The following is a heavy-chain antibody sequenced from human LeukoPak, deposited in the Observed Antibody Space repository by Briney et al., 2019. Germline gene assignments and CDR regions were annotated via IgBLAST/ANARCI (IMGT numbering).Heavy chain of an antibody. CDR3: ARVGYYYDTRGFFDS. J-gene: IGHJ4*02. Sequence: SETLFLTCTVSGGSIRGYYWSWIRQPPGKGLEWIGYIFYSGSTNYSPSLKSRVSISLDASKNQFSLKLTSVTAADTAVYYCARVGYYYDTRGFFDSWGQGTLVTVSS. CDR1: GGSIRGYY. D-gene: IGHD3-22*01. CDR2: IFYSGST. V-gene: IGHV4-59*01.